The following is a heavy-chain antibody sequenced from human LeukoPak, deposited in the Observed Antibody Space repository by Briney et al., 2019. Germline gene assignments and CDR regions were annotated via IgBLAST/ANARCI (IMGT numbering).Heavy chain of an antibody. Sequence: KPGGSLRLSCAASGFTFSSYSMNWVRQAPGKGLEWVSSISSSSSYIYYADSVKGRFTISRDNAKNSLYLQMNSLRAEDTAVYYCARELQTSYDILTGYYTQGFDYWGQGTLVTVSS. J-gene: IGHJ4*02. D-gene: IGHD3-9*01. CDR2: ISSSSSYI. CDR3: ARELQTSYDILTGYYTQGFDY. CDR1: GFTFSSYS. V-gene: IGHV3-21*01.